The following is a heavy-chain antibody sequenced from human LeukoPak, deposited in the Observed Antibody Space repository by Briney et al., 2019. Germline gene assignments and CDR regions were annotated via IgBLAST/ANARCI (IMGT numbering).Heavy chain of an antibody. CDR3: ARALAAAAGRRAAMMGD. D-gene: IGHD6-13*01. CDR1: GGTFSSYA. V-gene: IGHV1-69*05. CDR2: IIPIFGTA. J-gene: IGHJ4*02. Sequence: ASVKVSCKASGGTFSSYAISWVRQAPGQGLEWMGGIIPIFGTANYAQKFQGRVTMTRDMSTSTVYMEVSVLRSEDTAMYYCARALAAAAGRRAAMMGDWGQGTLVTVSS.